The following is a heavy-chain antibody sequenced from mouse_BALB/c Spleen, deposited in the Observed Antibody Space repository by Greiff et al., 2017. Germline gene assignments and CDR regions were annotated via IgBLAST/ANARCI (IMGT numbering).Heavy chain of an antibody. V-gene: IGHV1-20*02. CDR2: INPYNGDT. D-gene: IGHD1-1*01. Sequence: VLLQQSGPELVKPGASVKISCKASGYSFTGYFMNWVMQSHGKSLEWIGRINPYNGDTFYNQKFKGKATLTVDKSSSTAHMELRSLASEDSAVYYCARSIITTVSPMDYWGQGTSVTVSS. CDR3: ARSIITTVSPMDY. J-gene: IGHJ4*01. CDR1: GYSFTGYF.